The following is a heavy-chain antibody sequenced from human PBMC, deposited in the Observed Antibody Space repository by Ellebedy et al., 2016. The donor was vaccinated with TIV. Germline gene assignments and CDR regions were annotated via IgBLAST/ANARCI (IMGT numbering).Heavy chain of an antibody. CDR3: ARVAVAAAGTPFVP. D-gene: IGHD6-13*01. J-gene: IGHJ5*02. V-gene: IGHV1-18*01. CDR2: ISAYNGNT. Sequence: ASVKVSXKASGYTFTSYGISWVRQAPGQGLEWMGWISAYNGNTNYAQKLQGRVTMTTDTSTSTAYMELRSLRSDDTAVYYCARVAVAAAGTPFVPWGQGTLVTVSS. CDR1: GYTFTSYG.